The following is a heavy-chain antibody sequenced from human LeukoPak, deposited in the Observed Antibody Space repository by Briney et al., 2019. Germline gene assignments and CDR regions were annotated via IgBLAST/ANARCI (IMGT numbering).Heavy chain of an antibody. V-gene: IGHV4-38-2*01. CDR2: IFHNENT. D-gene: IGHD3-3*01. J-gene: IGHJ5*02. CDR3: ARVRPDFWSGYYLEGGWFDP. CDR1: GDSINSGFY. Sequence: NPSETLSLTCAVSGDSINSGFYWGWLRQPPGKGLEWIGSIFHNENTYYNPSLQSRVTISVDMSKNHFSLRLSSVTAADTAVYYCARVRPDFWSGYYLEGGWFDPWGQGTLVTVSS.